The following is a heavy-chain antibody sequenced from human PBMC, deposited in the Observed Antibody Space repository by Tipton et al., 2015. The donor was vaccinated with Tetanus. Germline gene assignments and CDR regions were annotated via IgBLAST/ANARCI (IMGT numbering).Heavy chain of an antibody. Sequence: CAASGFTFSSYGMHWVRQAPGKGLEWVAVIWYDGSNKYYADSVKGRFTISRDNSKNTLYLQMNSLRAEDTAVYYCARDSGPNCSGGSCYLPDYWGQGTLVTVSS. V-gene: IGHV3-33*01. J-gene: IGHJ4*02. D-gene: IGHD2-15*01. CDR2: IWYDGSNK. CDR1: GFTFSSYG. CDR3: ARDSGPNCSGGSCYLPDY.